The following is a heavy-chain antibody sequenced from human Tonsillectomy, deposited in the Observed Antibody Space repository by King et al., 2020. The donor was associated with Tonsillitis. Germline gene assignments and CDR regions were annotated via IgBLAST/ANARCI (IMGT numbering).Heavy chain of an antibody. CDR1: GFTFGDYA. D-gene: IGHD3-10*01. V-gene: IGHV3-49*04. CDR3: TRDYGSGSYTGYGGMDV. Sequence: VQLVESGGGLVQPGRSLRLSCTASGFTFGDYAMSWVRQAPGKGLEWVGFIRSKAYGGTTEYAASVKGRFTISRDDSKSIAYLQMNSLKTEDTAVYYCTRDYGSGSYTGYGGMDVWGQGTTVTVSS. CDR2: IRSKAYGGTT. J-gene: IGHJ6*02.